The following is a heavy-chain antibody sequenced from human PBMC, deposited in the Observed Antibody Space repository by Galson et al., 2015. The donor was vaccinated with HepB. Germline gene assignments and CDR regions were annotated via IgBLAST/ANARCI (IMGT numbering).Heavy chain of an antibody. Sequence: LRLSCASSGFTFGDYAISWVRQAPGKGLEWLGFIRSRPYGGTPEYAASVKGRFTFSRDDSKGIAYLQMNSLKTEDTAVYYCTRDLGTSWPYYFDFWGQGTLVTVSS. CDR1: GFTFGDYA. V-gene: IGHV3-49*04. J-gene: IGHJ4*02. CDR2: IRSRPYGGTP. CDR3: TRDLGTSWPYYFDF.